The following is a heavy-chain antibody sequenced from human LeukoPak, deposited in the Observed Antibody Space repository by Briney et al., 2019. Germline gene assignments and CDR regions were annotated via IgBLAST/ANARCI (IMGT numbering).Heavy chain of an antibody. J-gene: IGHJ4*02. V-gene: IGHV3-49*03. CDR2: IRSKAYGGTT. CDR1: GFTFGDYA. Sequence: PGGSLRFSCTASGFTFGDYAMSWFRQAPGKGLEWVGFIRSKAYGGTTEYAASVKGRFTISRDDSKSIAYLQMNSLKTEDTAVYYCTRDWYSGSSYYFDYWGQGTLVTVSS. D-gene: IGHD1-26*01. CDR3: TRDWYSGSSYYFDY.